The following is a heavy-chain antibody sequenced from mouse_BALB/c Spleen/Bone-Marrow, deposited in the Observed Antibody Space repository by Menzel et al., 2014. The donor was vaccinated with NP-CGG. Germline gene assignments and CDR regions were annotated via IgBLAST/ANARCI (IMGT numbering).Heavy chain of an antibody. CDR1: GYTFTSSW. Sequence: QVQLQQSGSVLVRPGASVKLSCKASGYTFTSSWMHWAKQRPGQGLEWIGEIHPNSGNTNYNEKSKGKATLTVDTSSSTAYVDLSSLTSEDSAVYYCARSGFDYWGQGTTLTVS. V-gene: IGHV1S130*01. CDR3: ARSGFDY. CDR2: IHPNSGNT. D-gene: IGHD4-1*01. J-gene: IGHJ2*01.